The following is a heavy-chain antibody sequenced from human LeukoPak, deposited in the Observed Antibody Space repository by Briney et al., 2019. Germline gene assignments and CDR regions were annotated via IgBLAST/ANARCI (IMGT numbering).Heavy chain of an antibody. CDR3: VREYSSSSGRAFDI. V-gene: IGHV3-74*01. D-gene: IGHD6-6*01. CDR2: ISTGGTNT. CDR1: GFTFSNYW. J-gene: IGHJ3*02. Sequence: GGSLRLSCAASGFTFSNYWMHWVRRAPGKGLLWVSRISTGGTNTNYADSVKGRFTISRDNAKNILYLEMNSLRAEDTAVYYCVREYSSSSGRAFDIWGQGTKVTVSS.